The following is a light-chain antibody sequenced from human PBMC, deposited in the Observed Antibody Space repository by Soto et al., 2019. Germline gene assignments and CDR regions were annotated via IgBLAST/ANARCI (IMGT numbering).Light chain of an antibody. CDR1: QSVSSSY. Sequence: EIVLTQSPSTLSLSPGERATLSCRASQSVSSSYLAWYQQKLGQAPRLLIYGASRRATGIPDRFSGSGSGTDFTLTISKLEPEDFAVYYCQQYGSSSWTFGQGTKVDIK. CDR3: QQYGSSSWT. J-gene: IGKJ1*01. V-gene: IGKV3-20*01. CDR2: GAS.